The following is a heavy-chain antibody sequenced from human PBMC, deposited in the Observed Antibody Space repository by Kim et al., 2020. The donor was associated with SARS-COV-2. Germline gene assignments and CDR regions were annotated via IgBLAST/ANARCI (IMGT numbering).Heavy chain of an antibody. D-gene: IGHD3-3*01. J-gene: IGHJ6*02. Sequence: GGSLRLSCAASGFTFSSYGMHWVRQAPGKGLEWVAVISYDGSNKYYADSVKGRFTISRDNSKNTLYLQMNSLRAEDTAVYYCAKDHHDFWSGAYYYGMDVWGQGTTVTVSS. CDR2: ISYDGSNK. V-gene: IGHV3-30*18. CDR1: GFTFSSYG. CDR3: AKDHHDFWSGAYYYGMDV.